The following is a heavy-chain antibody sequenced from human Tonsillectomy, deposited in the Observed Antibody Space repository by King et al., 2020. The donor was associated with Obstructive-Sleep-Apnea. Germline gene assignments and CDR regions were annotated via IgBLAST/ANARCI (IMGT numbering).Heavy chain of an antibody. D-gene: IGHD2-8*02. V-gene: IGHV3-30*04. CDR2: TSKDGRNS. CDR1: GFTLSDYV. Sequence: VQLVESGGGVVQPGRSLRLSCVSSGFTLSDYVIHWVRQAPGKGLEWVAVTSKDGRNSFYADSVKGRLTMSRDNSKNTVYVQMNSLRVDDTAMYFCARDRGLWSAFDYWGQGSLVTVSS. CDR3: ARDRGLWSAFDY. J-gene: IGHJ4*02.